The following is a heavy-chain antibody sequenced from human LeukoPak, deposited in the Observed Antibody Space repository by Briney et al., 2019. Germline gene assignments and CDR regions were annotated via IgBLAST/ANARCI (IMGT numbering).Heavy chain of an antibody. CDR1: GGSISSSSYY. D-gene: IGHD3-10*01. CDR2: IYYSGST. V-gene: IGHV4-39*01. CDR3: ARSLIISYYYYGMDV. Sequence: SETLSLTCTVSGGSISSSSYYWGWIRQPPGKGLEWIGSIYYSGSTYYNPSLKSRVTISVDTSKNQFSLKLSSVTAADTAVYYCARSLIISYYYYGMDVWGQGTTVTVSS. J-gene: IGHJ6*02.